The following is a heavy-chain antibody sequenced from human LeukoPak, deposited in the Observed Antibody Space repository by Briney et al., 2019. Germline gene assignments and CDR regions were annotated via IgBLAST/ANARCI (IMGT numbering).Heavy chain of an antibody. V-gene: IGHV4-39*02. J-gene: IGHJ4*02. CDR3: ARMDAYTSGYADY. Sequence: SETLSLTCTISDGSISSGTYYWGWIRQPPGKGLAWIGSISYSGSSYYNPSLKSRVTIFLDTSKNHFSLELISVTAADTAVYYCARMDAYTSGYADYWGQGTLVSVSS. CDR2: ISYSGSS. CDR1: DGSISSGTYY. D-gene: IGHD3-16*01.